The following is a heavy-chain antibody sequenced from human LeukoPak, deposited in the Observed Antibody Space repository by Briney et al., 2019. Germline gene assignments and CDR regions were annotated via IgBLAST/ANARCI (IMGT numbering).Heavy chain of an antibody. CDR3: ARETTYYDFWSGYSRTISCNWFDP. CDR1: GFTFSNYA. J-gene: IGHJ5*02. CDR2: ISGSGGST. D-gene: IGHD3-3*01. V-gene: IGHV3-23*01. Sequence: GGSLRLSCAASGFTFSNYAMNWVRQAPGKGLEWVSGISGSGGSTYYADSVEGRFTISRDNSKNTLYLQMNSLRAEDTAVYYCARETTYYDFWSGYSRTISCNWFDPWGQGTLVTVSS.